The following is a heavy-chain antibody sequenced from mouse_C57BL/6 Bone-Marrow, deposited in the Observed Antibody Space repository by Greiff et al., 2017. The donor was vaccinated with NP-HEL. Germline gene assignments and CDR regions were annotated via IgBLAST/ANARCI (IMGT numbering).Heavy chain of an antibody. CDR1: GYTFTDYE. J-gene: IGHJ3*01. CDR3: TRGRRRSNPAWFAY. V-gene: IGHV1-15*01. CDR2: IDPETGGT. Sequence: QVQLQQSGAELVRPGASVTLSCKASGYTFTDYEMHWVKQTPVHGLEWIGAIDPETGGTAYNQKFKGKAILTADKSSSTAYMELRSLTSEDSAVYYCTRGRRRSNPAWFAYWGQGTLVTVSA. D-gene: IGHD2-5*01.